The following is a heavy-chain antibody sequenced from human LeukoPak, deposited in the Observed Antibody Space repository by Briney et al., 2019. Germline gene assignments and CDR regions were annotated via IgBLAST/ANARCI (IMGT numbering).Heavy chain of an antibody. CDR3: ARDLSVRRIAAAGTGWFDP. D-gene: IGHD6-13*01. CDR2: ISSSSSYI. Sequence: GGSLRLSCAASGFTFSSYSMNWVRQAPGKGLEWVSSISSSSSYIYYADSVKGRFTISRDNAKNSLYLQMNSLRAEDTAVYYCARDLSVRRIAAAGTGWFDPWGQGTLVTVSS. J-gene: IGHJ5*02. V-gene: IGHV3-21*01. CDR1: GFTFSSYS.